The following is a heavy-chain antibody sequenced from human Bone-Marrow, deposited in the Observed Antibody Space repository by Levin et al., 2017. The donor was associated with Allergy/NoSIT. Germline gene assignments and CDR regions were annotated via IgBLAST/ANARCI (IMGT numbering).Heavy chain of an antibody. J-gene: IGHJ4*02. CDR1: GGTFKSYT. V-gene: IGHV1-69*13. Sequence: ASVKVSCTDSGGTFKSYTFSWVRLAPGQGLEWMGGIIPMFGATNYAEKFRGRVTITADDSTMTVYMEVNSLRVEDTAVYYCARDEGLGLEISSWGQGTRVTVSS. CDR2: IIPMFGAT. D-gene: IGHD5-24*01. CDR3: ARDEGLGLEISS.